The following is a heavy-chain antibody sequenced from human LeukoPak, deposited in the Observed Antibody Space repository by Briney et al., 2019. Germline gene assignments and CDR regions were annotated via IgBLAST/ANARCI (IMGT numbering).Heavy chain of an antibody. Sequence: PGGSLRLSCAASGFTFDDYAMHWVRQAPGKGLEWVSGISWNSGSIGYADSVKGRFTISRDNAKNSLYLQTNSLRAEDTALYYCAKDHTSYYYYYGMDVWGQGTTVTVSS. CDR1: GFTFDDYA. CDR2: ISWNSGSI. V-gene: IGHV3-9*01. J-gene: IGHJ6*02. CDR3: AKDHTSYYYYYGMDV.